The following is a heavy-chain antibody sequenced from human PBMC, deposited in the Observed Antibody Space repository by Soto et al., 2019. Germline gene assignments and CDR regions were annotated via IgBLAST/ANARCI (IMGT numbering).Heavy chain of an antibody. CDR2: ISAYNGNT. J-gene: IGHJ4*02. V-gene: IGHV1-18*01. D-gene: IGHD7-27*01. CDR1: GYTFTSYG. CDR3: ARVPVPGGGKLGIFDY. Sequence: ASVKVSCKASGYTFTSYGISWVRQAPGQGLEWMGWISAYNGNTNYAQKLQGRVTMTTDTSTSTAYMELRSLRSDDTAVYYCARVPVPGGGKLGIFDYWGQGTLVTVSS.